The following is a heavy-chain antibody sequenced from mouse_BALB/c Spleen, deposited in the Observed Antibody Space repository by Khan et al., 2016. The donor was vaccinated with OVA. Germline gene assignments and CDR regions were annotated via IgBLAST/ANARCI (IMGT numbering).Heavy chain of an antibody. CDR3: TSGGVWATMISWFAY. Sequence: QVQLQQSGAELVKPGASVKLSCKASGYTFTSYYMYWVKQRPGQGLEWIGGINPSNGGTNFNEKFKSKATLTVDKSSSTAYMQLSSLTSEDPAVYDCTSGGVWATMISWFAYWGQGTLVTVSA. CDR1: GYTFTSYY. V-gene: IGHV1S81*02. D-gene: IGHD2-4*01. CDR2: INPSNGGT. J-gene: IGHJ3*01.